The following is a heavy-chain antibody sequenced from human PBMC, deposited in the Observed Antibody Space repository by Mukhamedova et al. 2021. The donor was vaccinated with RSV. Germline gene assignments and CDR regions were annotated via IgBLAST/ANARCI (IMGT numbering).Heavy chain of an antibody. J-gene: IGHJ4*02. V-gene: IGHV3-23*01. CDR1: A. D-gene: IGHD2-15*01. CDR3: PKMKALVVTATAIEY. Sequence: AMNWVRQAPGKGLEWVSAISGSGSSTYYADSVKGRFTISRDNSKKTLYLQMNSLRAEDTAVYYCPKMKALVVTATAIEYWGQGTL. CDR2: ISGSGSST.